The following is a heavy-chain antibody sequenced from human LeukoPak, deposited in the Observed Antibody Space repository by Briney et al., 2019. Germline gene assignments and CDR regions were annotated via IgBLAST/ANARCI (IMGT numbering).Heavy chain of an antibody. D-gene: IGHD2-15*01. Sequence: SETLSLTCAVSGGSISSSNWWSWVRQAPGRGLEWIGEIHHSGSANYNPSLMSRVTISVGKSTNQFSLKLSSVTAADTAVYYCARGYCSGGSCYRYFDYWGQGTLVTVSS. J-gene: IGHJ4*02. CDR3: ARGYCSGGSCYRYFDY. CDR1: GGSISSSNW. V-gene: IGHV4-4*02. CDR2: IHHSGSA.